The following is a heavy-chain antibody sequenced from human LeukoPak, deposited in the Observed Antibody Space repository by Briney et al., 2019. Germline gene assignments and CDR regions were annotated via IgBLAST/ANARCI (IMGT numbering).Heavy chain of an antibody. CDR1: GFTFSSYG. CDR2: ISYDGSNK. V-gene: IGHV3-30*18. D-gene: IGHD4-17*01. CDR3: AKELLDYGDSN. Sequence: PGGSLRLSCAASGFTFSSYGMHWVRQAPGKGLEWVAVISYDGSNKYYADSVKGRFTISRDNSKNTLYLQMNSLRAEDTAVYYCAKELLDYGDSNWGQGTLVTVSS. J-gene: IGHJ4*02.